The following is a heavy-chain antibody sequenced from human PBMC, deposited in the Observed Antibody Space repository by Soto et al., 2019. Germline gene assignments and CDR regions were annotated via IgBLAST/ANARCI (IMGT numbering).Heavy chain of an antibody. J-gene: IGHJ4*02. CDR3: ANFFVKTGSNSGWPWGLHD. Sequence: EVQLLESGGGLVQPRRSLRLSCAASGFTFSNYAMSWVRQAQGQGLGWVSAISGSGGTTYYADSVKGRFPIARANSDNTLFLHMNCLRAADESWDYCANFFVKTGSNSGWPWGLHDWGQGTLVTVSS. V-gene: IGHV3-23*01. CDR2: ISGSGGTT. D-gene: IGHD6-25*01. CDR1: GFTFSNYA.